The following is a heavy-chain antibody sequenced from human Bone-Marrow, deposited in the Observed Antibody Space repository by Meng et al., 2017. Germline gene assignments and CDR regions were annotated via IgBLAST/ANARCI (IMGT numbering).Heavy chain of an antibody. CDR3: TWDDKAVSDY. Sequence: EVHLWELGVDLVKPGGSLRLSCAASGFYFNNAWMSWVRQATGKGLEWVGRIKSNTDGGTAEYATPVTGRFTISRDDSKSTLYLQMSGLRIDDTGVYYCTWDDKAVSDYWGQGTLVTVSS. CDR1: GFYFNNAW. CDR2: IKSNTDGGTA. D-gene: IGHD1-26*01. V-gene: IGHV3-15*01. J-gene: IGHJ4*02.